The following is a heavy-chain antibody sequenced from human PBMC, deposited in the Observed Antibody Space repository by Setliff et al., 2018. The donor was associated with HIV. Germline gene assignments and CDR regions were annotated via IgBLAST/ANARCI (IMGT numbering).Heavy chain of an antibody. CDR1: GFTFGDYA. V-gene: IGHV3-49*04. Sequence: GGSLRPSCPASGFTFGDYAMSWVRQAPGKWLEWVGFIRSKAYGGTTEYAASVKDRFTVPRGDSKSIAHLQINSLKSEDSAVYYCTRDKGYAFDIWGQGTMVTVSS. CDR3: TRDKGYAFDI. J-gene: IGHJ3*02. CDR2: IRSKAYGGTT. D-gene: IGHD5-18*01.